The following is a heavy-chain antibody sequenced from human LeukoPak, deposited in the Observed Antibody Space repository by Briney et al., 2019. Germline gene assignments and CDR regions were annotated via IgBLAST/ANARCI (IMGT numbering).Heavy chain of an antibody. CDR1: GGSISGDY. Sequence: PLETLSLTCTVSGGSISGDYWSWIRQPPGKGLECIGYIYYSGSTDYNPSLKSRVTISLDTSKNQFSLKLSSVTPADTAVYYCARDKDIVVVTARVHILGWFDSWGQGTLVTVSS. V-gene: IGHV4-59*01. CDR2: IYYSGST. J-gene: IGHJ5*01. CDR3: ARDKDIVVVTARVHILGWFDS. D-gene: IGHD2-21*02.